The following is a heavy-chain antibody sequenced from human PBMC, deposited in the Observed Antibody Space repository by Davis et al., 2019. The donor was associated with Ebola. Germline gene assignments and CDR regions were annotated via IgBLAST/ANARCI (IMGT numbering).Heavy chain of an antibody. CDR2: IKSKTDGGTT. D-gene: IGHD2-15*01. CDR1: GFTFSNAW. V-gene: IGHV3-15*01. J-gene: IGHJ4*02. Sequence: GESLKISCAASGFTFSNAWMSWVRQAPGKGLEWVGRIKSKTDGGTTDYAAPVKGRFTISSDDSKNTLYLQMNSLKTEDTAVYYCTTESPKGYCSGGSCYSAFDYWGQGTLVTVSS. CDR3: TTESPKGYCSGGSCYSAFDY.